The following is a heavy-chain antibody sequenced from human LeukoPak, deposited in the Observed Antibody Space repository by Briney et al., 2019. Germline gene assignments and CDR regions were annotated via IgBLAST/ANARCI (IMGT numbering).Heavy chain of an antibody. Sequence: ASVKVSCKASGYTFTSYGISWVRQAPGQGLEWMGWISAYNGHTNYAQKVQGRVTMTTDTSTSTAYMEVRSLRSDDTAVYYCARDLSHYYDSSTIWGQGTLVTVSS. D-gene: IGHD3-22*01. J-gene: IGHJ4*02. CDR1: GYTFTSYG. CDR3: ARDLSHYYDSSTI. V-gene: IGHV1-18*01. CDR2: ISAYNGHT.